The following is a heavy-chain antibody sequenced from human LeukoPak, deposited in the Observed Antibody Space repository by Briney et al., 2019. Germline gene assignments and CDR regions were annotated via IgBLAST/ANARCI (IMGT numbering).Heavy chain of an antibody. J-gene: IGHJ4*02. CDR1: GFPFSNYA. V-gene: IGHV3-64*01. Sequence: PGGSLRLSCAASGFPFSNYAMHWVRQAPGKGLEYVSGISNNGGSTYYANSVKGRFTTSRDNSKNTLYLQMGSLRAEDMAVYFCASGFGSSLEDYFDYWGQGTLVTVSS. CDR3: ASGFGSSLEDYFDY. D-gene: IGHD6-6*01. CDR2: ISNNGGST.